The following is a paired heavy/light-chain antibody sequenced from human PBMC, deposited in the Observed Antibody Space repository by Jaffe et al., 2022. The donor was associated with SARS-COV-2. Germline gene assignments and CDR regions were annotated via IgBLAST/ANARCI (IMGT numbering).Light chain of an antibody. Sequence: SYVLTQPPSVSVAPGQTARITCGGKNIGSKSVHWYHQKPGQAPILVVYDDNERPSGIPERFSGSNSGNTATLTISRVEAGDEADYYCQVWESDSDEVIFGGGTKLTVL. J-gene: IGLJ2*01. CDR1: NIGSKS. CDR3: QVWESDSDEVI. CDR2: DDN. V-gene: IGLV3-21*02.
Heavy chain of an antibody. J-gene: IGHJ4*02. CDR1: GFTFTRYA. V-gene: IGHV3-23*01. Sequence: DVQLLESGGGLVQPGGSLRLSCAASGFTFTRYAMSWVRQAPGKGLEWVSSMTGSGERTYYADSVKGRFTISRDTSKTTLFLQMNSLRADDTAVYYCAKDAIAVARNPWYFDYWGQGVLVTVSS. CDR3: AKDAIAVARNPWYFDY. CDR2: MTGSGERT. D-gene: IGHD6-19*01.